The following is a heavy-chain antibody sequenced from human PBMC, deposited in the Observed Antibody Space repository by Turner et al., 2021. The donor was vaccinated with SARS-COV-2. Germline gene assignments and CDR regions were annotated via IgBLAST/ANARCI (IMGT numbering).Heavy chain of an antibody. CDR1: AVSNTRNSHY. J-gene: IGHJ1*01. CDR2: TYYPGGS. Sequence: QLLVQESGPALVKPSETLSLPCTVSAVSNTRNSHYWGWVRQPPGKGLEWIGITYYPGGSYYNPSLRGRVTISVDPSQNQFSLILRSVTAADTAVYYCVTSVRRSGYFQRWGQGSLVSVSS. CDR3: VTSVRRSGYFQR. V-gene: IGHV4-39*01.